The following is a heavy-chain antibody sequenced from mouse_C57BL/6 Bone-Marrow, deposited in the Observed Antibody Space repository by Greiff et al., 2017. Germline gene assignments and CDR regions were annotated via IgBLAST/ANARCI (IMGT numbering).Heavy chain of an antibody. D-gene: IGHD1-1*01. CDR1: GYTFTDYY. V-gene: IGHV1-19*01. J-gene: IGHJ3*01. CDR2: INPYNGGN. CDR3: ANDYSGSSYVEFAY. Sequence: VQLQQSGPVLVKPGASVKMSCKASGYTFTDYYMNWVKQSHGKSLEWIGVINPYNGGNNYNHQFKGPATLTVDKSSSTAYMVLNILTSVESAADYCANDYSGSSYVEFAYWGQGTLVTVSA.